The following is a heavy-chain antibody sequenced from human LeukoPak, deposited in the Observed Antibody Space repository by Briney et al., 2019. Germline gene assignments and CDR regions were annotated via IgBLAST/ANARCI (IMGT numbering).Heavy chain of an antibody. J-gene: IGHJ5*02. Sequence: GGSLRLSCAASGFTFSDYYMSWIRQAPGKGLEWVSYISSSGSTIYYADSVKGRFTISRDNAKNSLYLQMNSLRAEDTAVYYCARVCRLAWYYDILTGSNWFDPWGQGTLVTVSS. V-gene: IGHV3-11*01. CDR1: GFTFSDYY. D-gene: IGHD3-9*01. CDR3: ARVCRLAWYYDILTGSNWFDP. CDR2: ISSSGSTI.